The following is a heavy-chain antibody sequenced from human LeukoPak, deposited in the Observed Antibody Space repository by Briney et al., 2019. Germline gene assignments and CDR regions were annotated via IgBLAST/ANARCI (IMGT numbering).Heavy chain of an antibody. CDR2: IYYSGST. CDR1: GGSISSYY. CDR3: ARHGGSGSYLGLDY. D-gene: IGHD3-10*01. J-gene: IGHJ4*02. Sequence: PSDTLSLTCTVSGGSISSYYWSWIRKPPGKGLEWIGYIYYSGSTNYNPSLKRRVHLSVDTSKNQFSLKLGPVTAADTAVYYWARHGGSGSYLGLDYRRQGTLLSVSS. V-gene: IGHV4-59*08.